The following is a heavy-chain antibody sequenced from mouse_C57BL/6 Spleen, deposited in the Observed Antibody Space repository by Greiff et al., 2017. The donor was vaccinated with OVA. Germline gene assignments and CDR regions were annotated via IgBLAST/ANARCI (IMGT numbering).Heavy chain of an antibody. CDR1: GYSFTSCSY. Sequence: EVKVEESGPGLVKPSQSLSLSCSVTGYSFTSCSYWNWIRQFPGNKLEWMGFISYDGSNNYNPSLKNRISITRNTSKNQFFLKLNSVTTEDTATYYCASDFLDYWGQGTTLTVSS. J-gene: IGHJ2*01. CDR2: ISYDGSN. CDR3: ASDFLDY. V-gene: IGHV3-6*01.